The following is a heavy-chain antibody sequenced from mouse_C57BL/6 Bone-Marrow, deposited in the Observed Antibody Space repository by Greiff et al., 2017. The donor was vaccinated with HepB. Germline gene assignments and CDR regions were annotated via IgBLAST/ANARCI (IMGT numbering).Heavy chain of an antibody. D-gene: IGHD1-1*01. Sequence: QVQLQQPGAELVKPGASVKMSCKASGYTFTSYWITWVKQRPGQGLEWIGDIYPGSGSTNYNEKFKSKATLTVDTSSSTAYMQLCSLTSEDSAVYYCARGDYYGSRTAYWGQGTLVTVSA. CDR2: IYPGSGST. CDR1: GYTFTSYW. V-gene: IGHV1-55*01. J-gene: IGHJ3*01. CDR3: ARGDYYGSRTAY.